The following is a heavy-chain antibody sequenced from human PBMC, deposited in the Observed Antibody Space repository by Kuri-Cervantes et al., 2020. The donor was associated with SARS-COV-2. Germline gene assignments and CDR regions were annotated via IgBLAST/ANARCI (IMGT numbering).Heavy chain of an antibody. Sequence: GGSLRLSCAASGFTFSSYAMSWVRQAPGKGLEWVSAISGSGGSTYYADSVKGRFTISRDNSKNTLYLQMNSLRAEDTAVYYCAKEGYDFWSGGKRAPLDYWGQGTPVTVSS. J-gene: IGHJ4*02. CDR2: ISGSGGST. CDR1: GFTFSSYA. D-gene: IGHD3-3*01. CDR3: AKEGYDFWSGGKRAPLDY. V-gene: IGHV3-23*01.